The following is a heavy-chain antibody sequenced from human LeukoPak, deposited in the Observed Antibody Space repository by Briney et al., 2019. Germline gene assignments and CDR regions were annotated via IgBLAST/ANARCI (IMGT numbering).Heavy chain of an antibody. CDR1: GYTFGHYY. V-gene: IGHV1-18*01. D-gene: IGHD3-3*01. Sequence: GASVKVSCKSSGYTFGHYYISWVRQAPGQGLEWMGWISGYNGNTNYAQKFQDRITMTVDKSTTTVYMEVKSLRSDDTAVYYCARTHDFWSARKGDYFDPWGQGTLVTVSS. CDR2: ISGYNGNT. CDR3: ARTHDFWSARKGDYFDP. J-gene: IGHJ4*02.